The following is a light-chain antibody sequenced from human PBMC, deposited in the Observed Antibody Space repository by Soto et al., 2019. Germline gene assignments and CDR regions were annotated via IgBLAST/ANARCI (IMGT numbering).Light chain of an antibody. Sequence: QSVLTQPRSVSGSPGQSVTISCTGTSSDVGGYNSVSWYQQYPGKAPKLMIYDVSKRPSGVPDRFSGSKSGNAASLTISGLQAEDEADYYCCSYAGTYTWVFGGGTTLTVL. CDR2: DVS. CDR3: CSYAGTYTWV. CDR1: SSDVGGYNS. V-gene: IGLV2-11*01. J-gene: IGLJ3*02.